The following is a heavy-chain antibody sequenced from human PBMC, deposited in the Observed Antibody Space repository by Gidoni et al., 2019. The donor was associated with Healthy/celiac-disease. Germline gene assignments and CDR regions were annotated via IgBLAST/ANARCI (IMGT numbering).Heavy chain of an antibody. V-gene: IGHV3-23*01. J-gene: IGHJ4*02. Sequence: EVQLLESGGGLVQPGGSLRLSCAASGFTFSSYAMSWVRQAPGKGREWVSAISGSGGSTYYADSVKGRFTISRDNSKNTLYLQMNSLRAEDTAVYYCAKGGGYGNGYFDYWGQGTLVTVSS. CDR1: GFTFSSYA. CDR3: AKGGGYGNGYFDY. D-gene: IGHD3-10*01. CDR2: ISGSGGST.